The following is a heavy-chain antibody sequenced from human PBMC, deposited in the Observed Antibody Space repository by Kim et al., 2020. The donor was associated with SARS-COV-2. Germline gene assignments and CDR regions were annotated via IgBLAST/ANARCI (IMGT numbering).Heavy chain of an antibody. Sequence: GGSLRLSCAASGFTFSSYGMHWVRQAPGKGLEWVAVIWYDGSNKYYADSVKGRFTISRDNSKNTLYLQMNSLRAEDTAVYYCARDQLGVRGAMGGYYYYYGMDVWGQGPTVTVSS. J-gene: IGHJ6*02. D-gene: IGHD3-10*01. V-gene: IGHV3-33*01. CDR2: IWYDGSNK. CDR3: ARDQLGVRGAMGGYYYYYGMDV. CDR1: GFTFSSYG.